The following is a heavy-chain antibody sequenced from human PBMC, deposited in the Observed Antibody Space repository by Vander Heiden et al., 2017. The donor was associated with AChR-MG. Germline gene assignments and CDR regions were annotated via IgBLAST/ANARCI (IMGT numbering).Heavy chain of an antibody. CDR1: GGSLSSSSYY. CDR3: ARRASSFGLPCIFDY. J-gene: IGHJ4*02. D-gene: IGHD6-13*01. Sequence: QLQLQASGPGLVKPSETLSLTRTVSGGSLSSSSYYWGWIRQPPGKGLEWIGSIYYSGSTYYNPSLKSRVTIAVDTSKNQFSLKLSSVTAADTAVYYCARRASSFGLPCIFDYWGQGTLVTVSS. V-gene: IGHV4-39*01. CDR2: IYYSGST.